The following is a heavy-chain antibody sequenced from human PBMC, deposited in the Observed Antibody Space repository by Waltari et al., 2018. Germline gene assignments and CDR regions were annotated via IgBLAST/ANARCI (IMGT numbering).Heavy chain of an antibody. CDR3: TTHPPGPDY. V-gene: IGHV3-15*01. J-gene: IGHJ4*02. Sequence: EVHLVESGGGLVMPGGSLSLSCAASEFTFSDAWMSWVRPAPGKGLEWVGRIRSKTDGGTTDYAAPVKGRFTISRDESKNTLYLQMNSLKTEDTAVYYCTTHPPGPDYWGQGTLVTVSS. CDR1: EFTFSDAW. CDR2: IRSKTDGGTT.